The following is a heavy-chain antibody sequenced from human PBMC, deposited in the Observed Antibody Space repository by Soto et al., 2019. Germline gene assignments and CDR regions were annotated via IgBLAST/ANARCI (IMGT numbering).Heavy chain of an antibody. Sequence: PGGSLRLSCAASGCTCSSYAMHWVRKAPGKGLEWVAVISYDGSNKYYADSVKGRFTISRDNSKNTLYLQMNSLRAEDTAVYYCARDGEHSSGRYYFDGMDVCGQATTLTVSS. D-gene: IGHD5-18*01. CDR1: GCTCSSYA. J-gene: IGHJ6*02. CDR2: ISYDGSNK. CDR3: ARDGEHSSGRYYFDGMDV. V-gene: IGHV3-30-3*01.